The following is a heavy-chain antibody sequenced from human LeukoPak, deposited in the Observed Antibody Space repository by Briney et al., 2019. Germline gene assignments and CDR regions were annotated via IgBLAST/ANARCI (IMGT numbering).Heavy chain of an antibody. D-gene: IGHD4-17*01. V-gene: IGHV3-21*01. CDR3: ARDRTSMTTVNFFDY. J-gene: IGHJ4*02. CDR1: GFTFSSYS. Sequence: KPGGSLRLSCAASGFTFSSYSMNWVRQAPGKGLEWVSSISSSSSYIYYADSVKGRFTISRDNSKNTLYLQMNSLRAEDTAVYYCARDRTSMTTVNFFDYWGRGTLVTVSS. CDR2: ISSSSSYI.